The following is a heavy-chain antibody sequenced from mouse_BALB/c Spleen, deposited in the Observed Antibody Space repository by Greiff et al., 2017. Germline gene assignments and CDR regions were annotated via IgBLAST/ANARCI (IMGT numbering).Heavy chain of an antibody. CDR3: ARGYGWYFDV. CDR2: INSNGGST. Sequence: EVKVVESGGGLVKLGGSLKLSCAASGFTFSSYYMSWVRQTPEKRLELVAAINSNGGSTYYPDTVKGRFTISRDNAKNTLYLQMSSLKSEDTALYYCARGYGWYFDVWGAGTTVTVSS. D-gene: IGHD2-2*01. CDR1: GFTFSSYY. J-gene: IGHJ1*01. V-gene: IGHV5-6-2*01.